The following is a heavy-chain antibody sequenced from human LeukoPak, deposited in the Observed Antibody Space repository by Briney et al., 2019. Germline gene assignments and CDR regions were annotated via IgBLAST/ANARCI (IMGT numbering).Heavy chain of an antibody. CDR3: TTDLWVVPAAPDY. CDR1: RFIFNNAW. Sequence: GGSLRLSCAASRFIFNNAWMSWVRQAPGKGLEWVGRIKSKTDGGTTDYAAPVKGRFTISRDDSKNTLYLQMNSLKTEDTAVYYCTTDLWVVPAAPDYWGQGTLVTVSS. D-gene: IGHD2-2*01. V-gene: IGHV3-15*01. J-gene: IGHJ4*02. CDR2: IKSKTDGGTT.